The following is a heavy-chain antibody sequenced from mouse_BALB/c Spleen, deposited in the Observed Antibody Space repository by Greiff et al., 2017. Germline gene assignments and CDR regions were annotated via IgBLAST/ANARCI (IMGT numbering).Heavy chain of an antibody. CDR3: AREEYGNYNFDY. CDR2: ISYSGST. V-gene: IGHV3-2*02. J-gene: IGHJ2*01. CDR1: GYSITSDYA. D-gene: IGHD2-1*01. Sequence: VQLKESGPGLVKPSQSLSLTCTVTGYSITSDYAWNWIRQFPGNKLEWMGYISYSGSTSYNPSLKSRISITRDTSKNQFFLQLNSVTTEDTATDYCAREEYGNYNFDYWGQGTTLTVSS.